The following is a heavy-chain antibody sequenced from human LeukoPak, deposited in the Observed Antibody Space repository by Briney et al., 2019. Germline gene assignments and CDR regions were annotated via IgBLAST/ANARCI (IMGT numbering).Heavy chain of an antibody. Sequence: DPSETLSLTCTVSGASISSYYWSWLRQPPGKGLEWIGYIYYSGSTNYNPSLKSRVTISVDTSKNQFSLKLSSVTAADTAVYFCAGGGWLDYWGQGTLVTVSS. CDR3: AGGGWLDY. J-gene: IGHJ4*02. D-gene: IGHD3-16*01. CDR2: IYYSGST. V-gene: IGHV4-59*01. CDR1: GASISSYY.